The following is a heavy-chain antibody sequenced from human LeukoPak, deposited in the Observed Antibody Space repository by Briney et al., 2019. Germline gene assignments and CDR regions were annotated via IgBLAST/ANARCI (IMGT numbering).Heavy chain of an antibody. V-gene: IGHV3-30*18. Sequence: GESLRLSCAASGFSFSSYGMHWVRQTPGKGLEWVAVMSFDGSNIYYGDSVKGRFTISRDNSKNTLYLQMNSLRVEDTALYYCAKVTPGSTARKSGLDFWGQGTLVTVSS. CDR2: MSFDGSNI. CDR3: AKVTPGSTARKSGLDF. J-gene: IGHJ4*02. D-gene: IGHD2-21*02. CDR1: GFSFSSYG.